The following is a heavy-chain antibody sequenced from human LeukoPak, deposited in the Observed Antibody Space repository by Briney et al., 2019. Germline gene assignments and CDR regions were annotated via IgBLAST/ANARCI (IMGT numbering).Heavy chain of an antibody. V-gene: IGHV1-24*01. CDR3: ATDRQRVSKLRGVILERWFDP. CDR2: FDPEDGET. D-gene: IGHD3-10*01. CDR1: GYTLTELS. Sequence: ASVKVSCKVSGYTLTELSMHWVRQAPGKGLEWMGGFDPEDGETIYAQKFQGRVTMTEDTSTDTAYMELSSLRSEDTAVYYCATDRQRVSKLRGVILERWFDPWGQGTLVTVSS. J-gene: IGHJ5*02.